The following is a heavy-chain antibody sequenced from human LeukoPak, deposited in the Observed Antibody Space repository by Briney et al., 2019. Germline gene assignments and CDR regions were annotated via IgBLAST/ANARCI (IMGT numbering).Heavy chain of an antibody. J-gene: IGHJ4*02. CDR2: FYYSGST. D-gene: IGHD1-26*01. Sequence: SETLSLTCTVTGGSFSTYYWSWLRQPPGKGLEWIGHFYYSGSTNYNPSLKSRVTISVDTSRNQFSLKLTSVTAADTAVYYCARGQGGNYYLNYFDYWGQGALVTVSS. CDR3: ARGQGGNYYLNYFDY. V-gene: IGHV4-59*01. CDR1: GGSFSTYY.